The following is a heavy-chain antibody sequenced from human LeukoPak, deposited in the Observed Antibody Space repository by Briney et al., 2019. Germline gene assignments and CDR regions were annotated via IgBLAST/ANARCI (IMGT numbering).Heavy chain of an antibody. CDR3: AKGERKWLARQPDY. CDR2: ISWNSGSI. J-gene: IGHJ4*02. Sequence: GGSLRLSCAASGFTFDDYAMHRVRQAPGKGLEWVSGISWNSGSIGYADSVKGRFTISRDNAKNSLYLQMNSLRPEDTAFYYCAKGERKWLARQPDYWGQGTLVIVSS. V-gene: IGHV3-9*01. CDR1: GFTFDDYA. D-gene: IGHD6-19*01.